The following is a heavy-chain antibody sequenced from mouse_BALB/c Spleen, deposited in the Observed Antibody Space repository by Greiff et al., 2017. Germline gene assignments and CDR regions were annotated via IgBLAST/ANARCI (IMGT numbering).Heavy chain of an antibody. CDR1: GFTFSSYA. D-gene: IGHD2-4*01. CDR3: ARGTTMITTGFAY. Sequence: DVKLVESGGGLVKPGGSLKLSCAASGFTFSSYAMPWVRQSPEKRLEWVAEISSGGSYTYYPATVTGRFTISRDTAKNTLYLEMSSLRSEDTAMYYCARGTTMITTGFAYWGQGTLVTVSA. CDR2: ISSGGSYT. V-gene: IGHV5-9-4*01. J-gene: IGHJ3*01.